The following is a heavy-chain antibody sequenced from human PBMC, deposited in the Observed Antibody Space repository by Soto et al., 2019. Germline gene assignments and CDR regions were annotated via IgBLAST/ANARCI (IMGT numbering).Heavy chain of an antibody. CDR2: ISSNGGST. J-gene: IGHJ4*02. CDR1: GFTFSSYA. CDR3: VKDYHQWLVRGYFDY. V-gene: IGHV3-64D*08. D-gene: IGHD6-19*01. Sequence: PGGSLRLSCSASGFTFSSYAMHWVRQAPGKGLKYVSAISSNGGSTYYADSVKGRFTISRDNSKNTLYLQMSSLRAEDTAVYYCVKDYHQWLVRGYFDYWGQGTLVTVSS.